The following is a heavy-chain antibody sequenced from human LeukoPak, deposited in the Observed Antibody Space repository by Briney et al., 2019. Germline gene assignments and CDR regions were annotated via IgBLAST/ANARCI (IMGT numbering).Heavy chain of an antibody. CDR1: GKTLTELS. D-gene: IGHD3-3*01. CDR3: ARDIRPRVESFDY. Sequence: ASVKVSCKVSGKTLTELSMYWVRQAPGKGLEWMVRFDPEDGETIYGQKFQGRITLTEDTSTDTAYMELSSLRSEDTAVYYCARDIRPRVESFDYWGQGTLVTVSS. V-gene: IGHV1-24*01. J-gene: IGHJ4*02. CDR2: FDPEDGET.